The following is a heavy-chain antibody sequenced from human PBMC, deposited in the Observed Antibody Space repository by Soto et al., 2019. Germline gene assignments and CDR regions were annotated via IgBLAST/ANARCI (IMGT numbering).Heavy chain of an antibody. Sequence: EVQLVESGGGLVQPGGSLRLSCAASGFTFSSYWMTWVRQAPGKGLEWVASIQQEGSEKYYADSVKGRFTISRDNSKNTLYLQMNSLRAEDTAVYYCARGYYGDYEGWYFDYWGQGTLVTVSS. CDR2: IQQEGSEK. J-gene: IGHJ4*02. CDR3: ARGYYGDYEGWYFDY. CDR1: GFTFSSYW. D-gene: IGHD4-17*01. V-gene: IGHV3-7*01.